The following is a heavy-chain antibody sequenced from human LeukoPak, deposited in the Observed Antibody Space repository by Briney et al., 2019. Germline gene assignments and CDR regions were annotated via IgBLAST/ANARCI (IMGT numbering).Heavy chain of an antibody. CDR3: ARDLSGPRVYFDY. D-gene: IGHD1-26*01. CDR2: ISGSGGST. Sequence: GGSLRLSCAASGFTFSSYAMSWVRQAPGKGLEWVSAISGSGGSTYYADSVKGRFTISRDNAKNSLYLQMNSLRDEDTAVYYCARDLSGPRVYFDYWGQGTLVTVSS. V-gene: IGHV3-23*01. CDR1: GFTFSSYA. J-gene: IGHJ4*02.